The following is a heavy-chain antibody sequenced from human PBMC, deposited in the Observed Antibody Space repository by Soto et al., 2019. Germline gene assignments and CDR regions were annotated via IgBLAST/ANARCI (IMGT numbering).Heavy chain of an antibody. V-gene: IGHV3-48*03. CDR2: INTAGSTK. CDR1: GFTFSNFE. Sequence: PGGSLRLSCAASGFTFSNFEMHWVRQAPGKGLEWVSYINTAGSTKYYAESVKGRFTISRDNARNSLFLQMNSLRAEDTAVYYCVKVLARGVGVPRFYFDSWGQGALVTVSS. D-gene: IGHD2-2*01. CDR3: VKVLARGVGVPRFYFDS. J-gene: IGHJ4*02.